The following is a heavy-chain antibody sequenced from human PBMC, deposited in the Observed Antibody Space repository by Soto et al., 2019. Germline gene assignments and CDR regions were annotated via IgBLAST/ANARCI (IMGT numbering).Heavy chain of an antibody. CDR3: AISGGYDNTSPFDY. CDR2: ISGSGNT. CDR1: GFTFNNYA. J-gene: IGHJ4*02. Sequence: GGSLRLSCVASGFTFNNYAMSWVRQVPGKGLEWVSGISGSGNTYYADSVKGRFTISRDNSKNTLYLQMISLRTEDTAVYHCAISGGYDNTSPFDYWGQGTQVTVSS. D-gene: IGHD3-22*01. V-gene: IGHV3-23*01.